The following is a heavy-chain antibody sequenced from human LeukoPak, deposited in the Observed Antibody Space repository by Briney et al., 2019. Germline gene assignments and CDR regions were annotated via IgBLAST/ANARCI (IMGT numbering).Heavy chain of an antibody. CDR2: ISSSGSTI. CDR3: AKDIGATGTTGEFDY. D-gene: IGHD1-1*01. Sequence: GGSLRLSCAASGFTFSDYYMSWIRQAPGKGLEWVSYISSSGSTIYYADSVKGRFTISRDNAKNSLYLQMNSLRVEDTALYYCAKDIGATGTTGEFDYWGQGTLVTVSS. V-gene: IGHV3-11*01. J-gene: IGHJ4*02. CDR1: GFTFSDYY.